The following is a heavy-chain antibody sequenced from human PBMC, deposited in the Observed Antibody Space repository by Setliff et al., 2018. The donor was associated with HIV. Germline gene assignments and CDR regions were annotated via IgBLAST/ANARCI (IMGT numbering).Heavy chain of an antibody. V-gene: IGHV1-46*01. CDR1: GYTFTNYY. J-gene: IGHJ3*02. Sequence: GASVKVSCKASGYTFTNYYIHWVRQAPGQGLEWMGLINPSGGRTSYAQKFQGRLTMTRDTSRSTVYMELSSLRSEDTAVYYCARCYYDSSGPTDAFDIWDQGTVVT. D-gene: IGHD3-22*01. CDR3: ARCYYDSSGPTDAFDI. CDR2: INPSGGRT.